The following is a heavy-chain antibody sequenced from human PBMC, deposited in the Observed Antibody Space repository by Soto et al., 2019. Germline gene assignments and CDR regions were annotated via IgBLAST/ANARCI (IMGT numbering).Heavy chain of an antibody. CDR3: GGACSSSAPCPPKAAVDV. J-gene: IGHJ6*02. CDR1: GASISGSGYS. Sequence: PSETLSLTCAVSGASISGSGYSWSWIRQTPGKGLEWIGYIYHSGNNYYNPSLKSRVTISVDTSKNQFSLNLTSVTAADTAVYYWGGACSSSAPCPPKAAVDVWSQGTTVTVS. D-gene: IGHD2-2*01. CDR2: IYHSGNN. V-gene: IGHV4-30-2*01.